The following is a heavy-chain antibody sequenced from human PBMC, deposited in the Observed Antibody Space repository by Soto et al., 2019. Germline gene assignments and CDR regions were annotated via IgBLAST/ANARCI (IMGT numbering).Heavy chain of an antibody. J-gene: IGHJ6*02. V-gene: IGHV4-61*01. CDR3: ASGYSGPRADV. D-gene: IGHD5-12*01. Sequence: SETLSRTCTVSGGCISSSRDYWCWSRHPPGKGLEGIGYISNSGSTNHNPSLKSRVSISGPTSRNQFSLKLTSVTAEDSDVYYCASGYSGPRADVWGQGTTVTVSS. CDR2: ISNSGST. CDR1: GGCISSSRDY.